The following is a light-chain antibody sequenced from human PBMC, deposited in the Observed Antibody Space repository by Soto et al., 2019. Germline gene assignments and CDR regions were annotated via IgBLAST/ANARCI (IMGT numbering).Light chain of an antibody. CDR1: QNINNW. CDR2: GSS. Sequence: DIQMTQSPSTLSASVGDRVTSTCRASQNINNWLAWYQQKAGKAPKLLIFGSSTLETGVPSRFSGGGSGTEFTLTISGLQPEDFATYYCQQYDSFSYSFGQGTNLEI. CDR3: QQYDSFSYS. V-gene: IGKV1-5*03. J-gene: IGKJ2*03.